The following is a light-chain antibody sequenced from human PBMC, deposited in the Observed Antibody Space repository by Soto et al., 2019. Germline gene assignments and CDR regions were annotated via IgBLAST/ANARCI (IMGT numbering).Light chain of an antibody. V-gene: IGKV3-15*01. CDR3: QQYDDWPPLT. J-gene: IGKJ4*01. CDR1: QGVGSN. Sequence: EIVMTQSPATLSVSPGEGVTLSCRASQGVGSNLAWYQQKPGQAPRVLIYSASRRATGIPARFSGSGSGTEFTLPISSLQSEDSAVYYCQQYDDWPPLTLGGGTKVDIK. CDR2: SAS.